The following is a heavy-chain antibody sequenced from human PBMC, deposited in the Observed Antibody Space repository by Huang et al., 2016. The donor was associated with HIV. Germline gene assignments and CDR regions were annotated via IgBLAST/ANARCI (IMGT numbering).Heavy chain of an antibody. V-gene: IGHV5-51*01. D-gene: IGHD4-17*01. CDR3: ARHDGARPGWVDN. CDR2: IYPGDSDT. J-gene: IGHJ5*02. Sequence: EVQLVQSGAEVKKPGESLKISCKGSGYMFTKDWIGWVRQRPGKGLEWMGIIYPGDSDTRYSPSFQGQVTISADKSITTAYLQWSSLKASDTAIYYCARHDGARPGWVDNWGQGTLVTVSS. CDR1: GYMFTKDW.